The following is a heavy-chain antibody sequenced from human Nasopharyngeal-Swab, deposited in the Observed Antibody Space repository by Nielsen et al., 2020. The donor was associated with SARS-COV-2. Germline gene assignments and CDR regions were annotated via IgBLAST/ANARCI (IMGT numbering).Heavy chain of an antibody. D-gene: IGHD2-15*01. J-gene: IGHJ5*02. Sequence: GSLRLSCTVSGGPIISNDHYWAWIRQPPGKGLDWLGTIHYTGSTFYNPSLESRVTISVDTSRNQFSLKLRSVTAADTAVYYCARWTLGYCTAGNCLNWFDPWGQGALLTVSS. CDR1: GGPIISNDHY. CDR3: ARWTLGYCTAGNCLNWFDP. CDR2: IHYTGST. V-gene: IGHV4-39*07.